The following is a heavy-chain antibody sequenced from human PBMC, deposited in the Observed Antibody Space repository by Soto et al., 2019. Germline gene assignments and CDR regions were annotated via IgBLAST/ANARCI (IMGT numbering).Heavy chain of an antibody. V-gene: IGHV1-69*13. CDR1: GGTFSSYA. Sequence: GASVKVSCKASGGTFSSYAISWVRQAPGQGLEWMGGIIPIFGTANYAQKFQGRVTITADESTSTAYMELSSLRSEDTAVYYCARDRGYCSSTSCYTGIRAHYYYYGMDVWGQGTTVTVSS. D-gene: IGHD2-2*02. CDR2: IIPIFGTA. CDR3: ARDRGYCSSTSCYTGIRAHYYYYGMDV. J-gene: IGHJ6*02.